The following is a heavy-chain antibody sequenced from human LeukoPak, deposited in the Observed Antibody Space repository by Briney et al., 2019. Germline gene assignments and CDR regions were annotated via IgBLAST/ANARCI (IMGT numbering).Heavy chain of an antibody. CDR1: GFTSGTSW. D-gene: IGHD3-16*02. V-gene: IGHV3-7*01. Sequence: PGGSLRLSCAASGFTSGTSWMSWVRQAPGKGLEWVANINQDGSAQYYVDSVKGRFTISRDNAKSSLYLQMNSLRAEDTAVYYCARDHDYDYIWGSYRPDAFDIWGQGTMVTVSS. CDR3: ARDHDYDYIWGSYRPDAFDI. CDR2: INQDGSAQ. J-gene: IGHJ3*02.